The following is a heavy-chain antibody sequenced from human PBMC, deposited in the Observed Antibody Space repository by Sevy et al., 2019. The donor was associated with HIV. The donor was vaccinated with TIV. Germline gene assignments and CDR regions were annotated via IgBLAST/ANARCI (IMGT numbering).Heavy chain of an antibody. CDR1: GFTFSSYS. Sequence: GGSLRLSCAASGFTFSSYSMNWVRQAPGKGLEWVSSISSSSSYIYYADSVKGRFTISRDNAKNSLYLQMNSLRAEDTAVFYCAGEQGSGSYYKDYYYGIDVWGQGTTVTVSS. V-gene: IGHV3-21*01. D-gene: IGHD3-10*01. CDR3: AGEQGSGSYYKDYYYGIDV. J-gene: IGHJ6*02. CDR2: ISSSSSYI.